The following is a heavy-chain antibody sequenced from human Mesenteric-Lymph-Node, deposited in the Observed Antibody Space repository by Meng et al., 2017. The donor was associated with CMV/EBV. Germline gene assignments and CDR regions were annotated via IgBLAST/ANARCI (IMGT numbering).Heavy chain of an antibody. D-gene: IGHD3-3*01. CDR1: GYTFIDYY. CDR2: MNAKSGDT. J-gene: IGHJ4*02. Sequence: ASVKVSCKTSGYTFIDYYIHWVRQAAGQGLEWMGWMNAKSGDTGYAQKFQGRVTMTRDTSITTAYMELSSLRSDDTAVYYCARGPFWSGHQPHYFDYWGQGTLVTVSS. V-gene: IGHV1-8*02. CDR3: ARGPFWSGHQPHYFDY.